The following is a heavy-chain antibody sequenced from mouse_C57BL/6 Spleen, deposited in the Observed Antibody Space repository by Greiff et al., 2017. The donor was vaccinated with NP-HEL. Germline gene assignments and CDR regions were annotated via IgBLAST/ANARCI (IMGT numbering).Heavy chain of an antibody. CDR2: IDPSDSET. Sequence: QVQLQQSGAELVRPGSSVKLSCKASGYTFTSYWMHWVKQRPIQGLEWIGNIDPSDSETHYNQKFKDKATLTVDKSSSTAYMQLSSLTSEDSAVYYCARDYGNRWYFDVWGTGTTVTVSS. D-gene: IGHD2-1*01. CDR1: GYTFTSYW. CDR3: ARDYGNRWYFDV. V-gene: IGHV1-52*01. J-gene: IGHJ1*03.